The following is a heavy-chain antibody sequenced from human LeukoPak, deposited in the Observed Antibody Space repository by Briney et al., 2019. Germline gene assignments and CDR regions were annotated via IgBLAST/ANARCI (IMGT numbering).Heavy chain of an antibody. CDR1: GGTFSSYA. V-gene: IGHV1-69*06. D-gene: IGHD3-22*01. Sequence: ASVKVSCKASGGTFSSYAISWVRQAPGQGLEWMGGIIPIFGTANYAQKFQGRVTITADKSTSTAYMELSSLRSEDTAVYYCARELIYDSSGYYTYYFDYWGQGTLVTVSS. CDR3: ARELIYDSSGYYTYYFDY. CDR2: IIPIFGTA. J-gene: IGHJ4*02.